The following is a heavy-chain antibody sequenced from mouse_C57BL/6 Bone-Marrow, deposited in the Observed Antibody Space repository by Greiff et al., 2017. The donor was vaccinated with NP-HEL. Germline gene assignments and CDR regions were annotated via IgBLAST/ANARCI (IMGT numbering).Heavy chain of an antibody. J-gene: IGHJ2*01. V-gene: IGHV1-82*01. CDR3: ARDEILGIYYYGSSAD. Sequence: QVQLQQSGPELVKPGASVKISCKASGYAFSSSWMNWVKQRPGKGLEWIGRIYPGDGDTNYNGKFKGKATLTADKSSSTAYMQLSSLTSEDSAVYFCARDEILGIYYYGSSADWGQGTTLTVSS. D-gene: IGHD1-1*01. CDR1: GYAFSSSW. CDR2: IYPGDGDT.